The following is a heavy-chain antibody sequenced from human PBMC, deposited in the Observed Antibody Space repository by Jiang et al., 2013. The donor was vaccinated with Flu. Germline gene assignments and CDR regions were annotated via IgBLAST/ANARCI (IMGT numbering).Heavy chain of an antibody. CDR3: ARDSGVTIFGVT. CDR1: GFTFSDDY. J-gene: IGHJ5*02. CDR2: ISSGGSYR. Sequence: SGGGLVKSGGSLRLSCAASGFTFSDDYMSWIRQAPGKGLEWVSFISSGGSYRSHSDSVKGRFTISRDNAKNSLYLQMNSLRPDDTAVYYCARDSGVTIFGVTWGQGTLVTVSS. D-gene: IGHD3-3*01. V-gene: IGHV3-11*05.